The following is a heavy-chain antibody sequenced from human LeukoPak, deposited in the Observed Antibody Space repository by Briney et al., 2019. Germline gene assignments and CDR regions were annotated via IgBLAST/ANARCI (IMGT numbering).Heavy chain of an antibody. CDR3: AREMVTPYYYGMDV. CDR1: GYTFTGYY. D-gene: IGHD2-21*02. CDR2: INPNSGGT. V-gene: IGHV1-2*02. Sequence: ASVKVSCKASGYTFTGYYMHWVRQAPGQGLEWMGWINPNSGGTNYAQKFQGRVTMTRDTSISTAYMELSRLRSDDTAVYYYAREMVTPYYYGMDVWGQGTTVTVSS. J-gene: IGHJ6*02.